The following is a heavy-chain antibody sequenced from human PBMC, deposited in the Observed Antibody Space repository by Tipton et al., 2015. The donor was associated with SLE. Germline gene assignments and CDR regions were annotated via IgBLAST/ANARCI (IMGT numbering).Heavy chain of an antibody. CDR1: GYAFIDYD. D-gene: IGHD3-10*01. Sequence: QLVQSGAEVKKPGASVKVSCKASGYAFIDYDINWVRRATGQGLEWMGFMNPYSHKTGYAQKFQGRVSLTWSTSTGTAYMELSSLTSDDTAVYYCARGGDFDYWGQGTLVTVAS. J-gene: IGHJ4*02. CDR2: MNPYSHKT. CDR3: ARGGDFDY. V-gene: IGHV1-8*01.